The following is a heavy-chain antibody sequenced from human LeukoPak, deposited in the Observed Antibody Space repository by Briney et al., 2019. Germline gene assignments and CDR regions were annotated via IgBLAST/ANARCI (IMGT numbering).Heavy chain of an antibody. J-gene: IGHJ4*02. D-gene: IGHD4-11*01. Sequence: SETLSLTCTVSAGSISSYYWSWIRQPAGKGLEWIGRIYTSGSTNYNPSLKSRVTMSVDTSKNQFSLKLSSVTAADTAVYYCAGSVYSNYGAPYFDYWGQGTLVTVSS. V-gene: IGHV4-4*07. CDR1: AGSISSYY. CDR3: AGSVYSNYGAPYFDY. CDR2: IYTSGST.